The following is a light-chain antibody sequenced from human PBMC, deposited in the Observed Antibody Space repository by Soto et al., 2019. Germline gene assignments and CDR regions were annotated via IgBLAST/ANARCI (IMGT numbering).Light chain of an antibody. V-gene: IGKV3-15*01. J-gene: IGKJ1*01. Sequence: EIVMTQSPATLSVSPGERATLSCRASQSISSNLAWYQQKPGQAPRLLISAASTRATGVPARFSGSGSGTEFTLTLSSLQSEDCAAYYCQQYNDWPTWTFGQGTKVEIK. CDR2: AAS. CDR1: QSISSN. CDR3: QQYNDWPTWT.